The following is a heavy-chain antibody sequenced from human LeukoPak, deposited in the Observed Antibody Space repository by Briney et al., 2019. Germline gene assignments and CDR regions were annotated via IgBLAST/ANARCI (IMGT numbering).Heavy chain of an antibody. CDR2: ISSSSSYI. CDR1: GFTFSSYN. Sequence: SGGSLRLSCAASGFTFSSYNMNWVRQAPGKGMEWVSSISSSSSYIYYADSVKGRFTISRDNAKNSLFLQMNSLRAEDTAVYYCARDPPSYGLWGQGTLVTVSS. V-gene: IGHV3-21*01. CDR3: ARDPPSYGL. J-gene: IGHJ4*02. D-gene: IGHD5-18*01.